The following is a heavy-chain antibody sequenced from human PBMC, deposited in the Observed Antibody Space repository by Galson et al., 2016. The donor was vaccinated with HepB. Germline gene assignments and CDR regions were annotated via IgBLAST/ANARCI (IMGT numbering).Heavy chain of an antibody. V-gene: IGHV3-30-3*01. CDR1: GFTFSTYA. CDR3: AKDWGVLSFGELFSPVDY. J-gene: IGHJ4*02. CDR2: ITYDGNKK. Sequence: SLRLSCAASGFTFSTYAMHWVRQAPGKGLEWVAVITYDGNKKYYAASVNGRFTIARDNSKNTLNLQMNSLRAEDTAVYYCAKDWGVLSFGELFSPVDYGGQATLIASSS. D-gene: IGHD3-10*01.